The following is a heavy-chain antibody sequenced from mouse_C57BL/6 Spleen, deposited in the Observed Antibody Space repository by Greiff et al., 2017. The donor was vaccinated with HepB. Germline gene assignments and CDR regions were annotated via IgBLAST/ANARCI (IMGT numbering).Heavy chain of an antibody. V-gene: IGHV1-12*01. Sequence: QVQLQQSGAELVRPGASVKMSCKASGYTFTSYNMHWVKQTPRQGLEWIGAIYPGNGDTSYNQKFKGKATLTVDNSSSTAYIQLSSLTSEDSAVYVCARGGYGSSYGHYNAMDYWGQGTSVTVSS. CDR3: ARGGYGSSYGHYNAMDY. J-gene: IGHJ4*01. CDR2: IYPGNGDT. D-gene: IGHD1-1*01. CDR1: GYTFTSYN.